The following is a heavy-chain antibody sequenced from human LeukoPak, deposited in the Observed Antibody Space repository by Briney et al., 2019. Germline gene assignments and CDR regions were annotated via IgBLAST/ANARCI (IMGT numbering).Heavy chain of an antibody. CDR1: GGSISGFY. D-gene: IGHD2-2*01. CDR2: VHYSGST. J-gene: IGHJ3*02. CDR3: ARQKCTSTSCLTKNAFDI. V-gene: IGHV4-59*08. Sequence: SETLSLTCTVSGGSISGFYWSWIRQPPGKGLEWIGYVHYSGSTTYNPSLKSRVTISVDTSKNQFSLDLSSVTAADTAVYYCARQKCTSTSCLTKNAFDIWGQGTMVTVSS.